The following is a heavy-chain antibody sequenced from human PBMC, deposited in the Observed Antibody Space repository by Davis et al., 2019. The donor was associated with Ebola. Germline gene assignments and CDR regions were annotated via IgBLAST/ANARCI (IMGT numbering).Heavy chain of an antibody. V-gene: IGHV3-30-3*01. J-gene: IGHJ6*03. CDR1: GFTFSSYA. D-gene: IGHD2-21*02. CDR3: AREGSRDDFPHMDV. CDR2: ISYDGSNK. Sequence: PGGSLRLSCAASGFTFSSYAMHWVRQAPGKGLEWVAVISYDGSNKYYADSVKGRFTISRDNSKNTLYLQMNSLRAEDTAVYYCAREGSRDDFPHMDVWGKGTTVTVSS.